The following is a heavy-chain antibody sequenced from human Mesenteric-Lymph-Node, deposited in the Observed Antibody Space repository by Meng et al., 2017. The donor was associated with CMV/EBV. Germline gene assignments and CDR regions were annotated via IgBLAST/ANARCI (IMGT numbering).Heavy chain of an antibody. D-gene: IGHD2-2*01. Sequence: GESLKISCAASGFTFSSYAMNWVRQGPGKGLEWVSTISAAGSTTYYADSVRGRFTISRDNSKNTLYLQTNSLRVEDTAVYYCAKSGCSISDCHGGWFDPWGQGTLVTVSS. CDR2: ISAAGSTT. V-gene: IGHV3-23*01. J-gene: IGHJ5*02. CDR1: GFTFSSYA. CDR3: AKSGCSISDCHGGWFDP.